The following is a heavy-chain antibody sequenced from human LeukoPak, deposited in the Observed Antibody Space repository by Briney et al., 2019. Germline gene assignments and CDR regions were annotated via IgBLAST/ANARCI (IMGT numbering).Heavy chain of an antibody. J-gene: IGHJ3*01. Sequence: GGSLRLSCAASGFNFSIYAMSWVCQAPGRGLHWVSGISASGATTYYADSLKGRFTVSRDISKNTLYLQMNSLRAEDTAIYYCAKVRKGVGAFDLWGQGTMVTVSS. D-gene: IGHD3-16*01. CDR3: AKVRKGVGAFDL. CDR1: GFNFSIYA. CDR2: ISASGATT. V-gene: IGHV3-23*01.